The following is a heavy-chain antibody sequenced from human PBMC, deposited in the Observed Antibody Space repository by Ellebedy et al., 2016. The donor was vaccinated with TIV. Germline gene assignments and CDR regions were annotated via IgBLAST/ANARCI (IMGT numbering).Heavy chain of an antibody. CDR3: ARHPNEALLDY. CDR1: GGSISRSTDY. V-gene: IGHV4-39*01. J-gene: IGHJ4*02. D-gene: IGHD2-15*01. Sequence: MPGGSLRLSCTVSGGSISRSTDYWGWIRQPPGKGLEWIGSIYYSGGTHYNPSLKSRATIVVDTSKNQFSLKLSSVTAADTAVYYCARHPNEALLDYWGQGILVTVSS. CDR2: IYYSGGT.